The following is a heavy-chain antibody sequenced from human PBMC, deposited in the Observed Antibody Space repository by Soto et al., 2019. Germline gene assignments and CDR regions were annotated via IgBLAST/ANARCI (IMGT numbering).Heavy chain of an antibody. J-gene: IGHJ6*02. CDR1: GGTFSSYA. CDR3: ASSDLLWFGDQPQSYYYYYGMDV. Sequence: ASVKVSCKASGGTFSSYAISWVRQAPGQGLEWMGGIIPIFGTANYAQKFQGRVTITADESTSTAYMELSSLRSEDTAVYYCASSDLLWFGDQPQSYYYYYGMDVWGQGTTVTVSS. CDR2: IIPIFGTA. D-gene: IGHD3-10*01. V-gene: IGHV1-69*13.